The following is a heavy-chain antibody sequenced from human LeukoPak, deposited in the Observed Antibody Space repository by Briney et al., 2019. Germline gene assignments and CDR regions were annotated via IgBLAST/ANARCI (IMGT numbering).Heavy chain of an antibody. CDR3: ARDAWGFFGVVISYYYYMDV. CDR2: IYYSGNT. CDR1: GGSISSSSYY. Sequence: MPSETLSLTCTVSGGSISSSSYYWGWIRQPPGKGLEWIGSIYYSGNTYYNPSLKSRVTMSVDTSKNQFSLKLSSVTAADTAVYYCARDAWGFFGVVISYYYYMDVWGKGTTVTVSS. V-gene: IGHV4-39*07. D-gene: IGHD3-3*01. J-gene: IGHJ6*03.